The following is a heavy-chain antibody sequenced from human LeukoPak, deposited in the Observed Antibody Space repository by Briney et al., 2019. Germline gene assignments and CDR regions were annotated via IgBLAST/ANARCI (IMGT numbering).Heavy chain of an antibody. CDR3: VAGRVTVVTAMLEY. CDR1: GYTFTSYY. CDR2: INPSGGST. V-gene: IGHV1-46*01. D-gene: IGHD2-21*02. J-gene: IGHJ4*02. Sequence: GASVKVSCKASGYTFTSYYMHWVRQAPGQGLEWMGIINPSGGSTSYAQKFQGRVTITRDMSTTTAYMDLTSLTSEDTAVYYSVAGRVTVVTAMLEYWGQGTQVIVSS.